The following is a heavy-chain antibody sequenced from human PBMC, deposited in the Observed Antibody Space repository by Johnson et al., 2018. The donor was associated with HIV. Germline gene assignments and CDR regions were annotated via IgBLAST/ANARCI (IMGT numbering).Heavy chain of an antibody. V-gene: IGHV3-66*01. CDR1: GFTVSSNY. Sequence: VQLVESGGGVVQPGGSLRLSCAASGFTVSSNYMNWVRQAPGKGLEWVSVIYSGGSTYYADSVKGRFTISRDNSKNTLYFQMNSLRAEDTAVYYCARAYSYGAFDIWGQGTMVTVSS. D-gene: IGHD5-18*01. CDR2: IYSGGST. J-gene: IGHJ3*02. CDR3: ARAYSYGAFDI.